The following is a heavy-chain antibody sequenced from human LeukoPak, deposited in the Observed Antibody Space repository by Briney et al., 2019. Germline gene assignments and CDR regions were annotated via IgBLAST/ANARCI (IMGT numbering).Heavy chain of an antibody. V-gene: IGHV4-4*07. CDR1: GGSIGSYY. D-gene: IGHD6-19*01. Sequence: SETLSLTCTVSGGSIGSYYWSWIRQPAGKGLEWIGRIYTSGSTNYDPSLKSRVTMSVDTSKNQFSLKLSSVTAADTAVYYCARDPGRPGYSSGWLYNWFDPWGQGTLVTVSS. CDR3: ARDPGRPGYSSGWLYNWFDP. J-gene: IGHJ5*02. CDR2: IYTSGST.